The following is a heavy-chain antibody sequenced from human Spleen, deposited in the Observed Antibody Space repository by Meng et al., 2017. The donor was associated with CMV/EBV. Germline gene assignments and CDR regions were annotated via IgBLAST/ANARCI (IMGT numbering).Heavy chain of an antibody. Sequence: ASVKVSCKASGYTFTGYYMHWVRQAPGQGLEWMGIINPSGGSTTYAQNFQGKVTMTRDTSTSTVYMELSSLRSEDTAVYYCARDPLTIFGVVRTMDVWGQGTTVTVSS. CDR1: GYTFTGYY. CDR2: INPSGGST. J-gene: IGHJ6*02. D-gene: IGHD3-3*01. CDR3: ARDPLTIFGVVRTMDV. V-gene: IGHV1-46*01.